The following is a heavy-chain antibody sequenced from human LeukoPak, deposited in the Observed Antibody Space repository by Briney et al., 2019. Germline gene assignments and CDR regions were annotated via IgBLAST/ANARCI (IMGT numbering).Heavy chain of an antibody. CDR3: ARHLFFDPQDYGGNFGYYYGMDV. Sequence: PSETLSLTCTVSGGSISSYYWSWIRQPPGKGLEWIGYIYYSGSTNYNPSLKSRVTISVDTSKNQFSLKLSSVTAADTAVYYCARHLFFDPQDYGGNFGYYYGMDVWGQGTTVTVSS. V-gene: IGHV4-59*08. J-gene: IGHJ6*02. CDR1: GGSISSYY. CDR2: IYYSGST. D-gene: IGHD4-23*01.